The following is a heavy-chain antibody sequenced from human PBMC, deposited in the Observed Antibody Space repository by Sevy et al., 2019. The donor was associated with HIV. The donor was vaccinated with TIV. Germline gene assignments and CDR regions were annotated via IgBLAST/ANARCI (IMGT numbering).Heavy chain of an antibody. V-gene: IGHV3-7*01. CDR3: ARDRAYSDLDY. Sequence: GGSLRLSCVASGFTFSDSWMTWVRQAPGKGLERIAFINEDGSRLGYVDSVRGRFTISRENTKNSLYLQMNSLRAEDTAVYFCARDRAYSDLDYWGQGTLVTVSS. J-gene: IGHJ4*02. CDR1: GFTFSDSW. D-gene: IGHD5-18*01. CDR2: INEDGSRL.